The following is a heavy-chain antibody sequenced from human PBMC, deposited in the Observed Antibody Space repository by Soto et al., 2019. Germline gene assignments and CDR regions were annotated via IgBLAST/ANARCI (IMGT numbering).Heavy chain of an antibody. CDR1: GGSISSGGYY. D-gene: IGHD2-15*01. J-gene: IGHJ4*02. CDR2: IYYSGRN. CDR3: AALPRDRLGDPEDY. Sequence: QVQLQESGPGLVKPSQTLSLTCTVYGGSISSGGYYWSWIRQHPGKGLEWIGYIYYSGRNYYNPSLKSRVTISVDTSKNQLSLMLSSVTAADTAVYYCAALPRDRLGDPEDYWGQGTQVTVSS. V-gene: IGHV4-31*03.